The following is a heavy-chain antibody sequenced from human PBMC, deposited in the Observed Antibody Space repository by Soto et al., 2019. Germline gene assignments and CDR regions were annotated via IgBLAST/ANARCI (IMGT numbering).Heavy chain of an antibody. V-gene: IGHV1-18*01. CDR3: ARDRGMGAFDI. Sequence: GASVKVSCKASGYTFTSYGISWVRQAPGQGLEWMGWISAYNGNTNYAQKLQGRVTMTTDTSTSTAHMELRSLRSDDTAVYYCARDRGMGAFDIWGQGTMVTVSS. J-gene: IGHJ3*02. CDR2: ISAYNGNT. CDR1: GYTFTSYG.